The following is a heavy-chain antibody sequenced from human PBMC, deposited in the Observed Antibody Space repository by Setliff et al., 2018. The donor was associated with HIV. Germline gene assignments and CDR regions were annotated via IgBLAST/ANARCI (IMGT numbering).Heavy chain of an antibody. CDR3: ARENGWLFGWFDP. V-gene: IGHV4-30-4*07. Sequence: PSETLSLTCTISGDSIASGGYSWTWIRQPPGKALEWIGYIYYSGGTSYSGTTYYNPSVASRITISGDTSKNQFSLKLTSVTAADTAIYHCARENGWLFGWFDPWGQGTPVTVSS. CDR1: GDSIASGGYS. D-gene: IGHD3-22*01. J-gene: IGHJ5*02. CDR2: IYYSGGT.